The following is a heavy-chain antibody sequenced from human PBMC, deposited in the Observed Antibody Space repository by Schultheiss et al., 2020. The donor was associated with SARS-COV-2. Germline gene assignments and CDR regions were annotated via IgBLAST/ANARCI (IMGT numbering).Heavy chain of an antibody. Sequence: ASVKVSCKASGYTFIGYYMHWVRQAPGQGLEWMGIINPSGGSTSYAQKFQGRVTMTRDTSTSTVYMELSSLRSEDTAVYYCARDSWVDTAMVKGYYYGMDVWGQGTTVTVSS. CDR2: INPSGGST. CDR3: ARDSWVDTAMVKGYYYGMDV. V-gene: IGHV1-46*01. CDR1: GYTFIGYY. D-gene: IGHD5-18*01. J-gene: IGHJ6*02.